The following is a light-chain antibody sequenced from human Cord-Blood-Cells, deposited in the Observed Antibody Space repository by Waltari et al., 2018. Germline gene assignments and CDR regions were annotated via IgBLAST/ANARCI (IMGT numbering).Light chain of an antibody. CDR1: PSVLYSSNNKNY. CDR2: WAS. Sequence: DIVMTQSPDSLAVSLGERATIKCKSSPSVLYSSNNKNYLAWYQQKPGQPPKLLIYWASTRESGVPDRFSGSGSGTDFTRTISSLQAEDVAVYYCQQYYSTPYSFGQGTKLEIK. V-gene: IGKV4-1*01. J-gene: IGKJ2*03. CDR3: QQYYSTPYS.